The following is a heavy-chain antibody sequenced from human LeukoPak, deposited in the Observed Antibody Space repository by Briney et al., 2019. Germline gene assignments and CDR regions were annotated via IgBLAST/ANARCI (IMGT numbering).Heavy chain of an antibody. CDR1: GFTFTTYS. D-gene: IGHD3-10*02. CDR2: ISSSGSTI. CDR3: AELGITMIGGV. J-gene: IGHJ6*04. V-gene: IGHV3-48*04. Sequence: GGSLRLSCEASGFTFTTYSMTWVRQAPGKGLEWVSYISSSGSTIYYADSVKGRFTISRDNAENSLYLQMNSLRAEDTAVYYCAELGITMIGGVWGKGTTVTISS.